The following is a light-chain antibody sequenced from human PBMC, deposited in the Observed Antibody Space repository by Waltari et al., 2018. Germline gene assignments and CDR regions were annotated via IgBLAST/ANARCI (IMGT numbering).Light chain of an antibody. J-gene: IGKJ4*01. Sequence: DIQLTQSPSFLSASVGDTVTITCRASQGISSYLAWYQRKPGKAPNLLMYDASTLQNGVPSRFSGSGSATEFTLTISSLQPEDLATYFCQHVHSYHLTFGGGTEVEIK. V-gene: IGKV1-9*01. CDR2: DAS. CDR1: QGISSY. CDR3: QHVHSYHLT.